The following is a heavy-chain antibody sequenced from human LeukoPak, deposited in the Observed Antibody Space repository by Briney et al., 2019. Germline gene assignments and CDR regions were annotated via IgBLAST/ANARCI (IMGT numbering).Heavy chain of an antibody. Sequence: ESGPALVKPTQTLTLTCTFSGFSLSTSGMCVIWIRQPPGKALEWLARIDWDDDKYYSTSLETRLTISKDTSKNQVVLRMTNMDPVDTATYYCARASRGSSYGMDVWGQGTTVTVSS. J-gene: IGHJ6*02. CDR2: IDWDDDK. CDR3: ARASRGSSYGMDV. V-gene: IGHV2-70*11. D-gene: IGHD2-15*01. CDR1: GFSLSTSGMC.